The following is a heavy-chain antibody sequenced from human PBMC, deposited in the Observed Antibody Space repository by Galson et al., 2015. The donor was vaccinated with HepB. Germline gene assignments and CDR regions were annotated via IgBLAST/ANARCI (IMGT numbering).Heavy chain of an antibody. CDR3: AKGARSGAGSGSDLAHVDY. D-gene: IGHD1-26*01. CDR1: GFTFSTYA. CDR2: ISGSGDST. V-gene: IGHV3-23*01. Sequence: SLRLSCAASGFTFSTYAMSWVRQAPGKGLEWVSTISGSGDSTYYADSVKGRFTISRDNLKNMLYLQMNSLRAADTAEYYCAKGARSGAGSGSDLAHVDYWGQGTLVTVSS. J-gene: IGHJ4*02.